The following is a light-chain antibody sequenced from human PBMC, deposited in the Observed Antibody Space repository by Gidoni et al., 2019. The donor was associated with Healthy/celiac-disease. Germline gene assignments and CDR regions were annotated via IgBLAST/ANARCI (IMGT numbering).Light chain of an antibody. CDR1: SSDVGGYNY. CDR3: SSYTSSSTPWV. J-gene: IGLJ3*02. CDR2: EVS. Sequence: QSALTQPASVSGSPGQSITISCTGTSSDVGGYNYVSWYQQHPGKAPKLMIYEVSNQPSGVPDRFSGSKSGNTASLTISGLQAEDEADYYCSSYTSSSTPWVFGGGTKLTVL. V-gene: IGLV2-14*01.